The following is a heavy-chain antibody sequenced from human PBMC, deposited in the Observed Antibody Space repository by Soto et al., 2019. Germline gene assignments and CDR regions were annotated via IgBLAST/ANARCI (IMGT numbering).Heavy chain of an antibody. J-gene: IGHJ4*02. V-gene: IGHV4-34*01. CDR3: ARSIVVVPAANIYFDY. D-gene: IGHD2-2*01. CDR2: INHSGST. Sequence: QVQLQQWGAGLLKPSETLSLTCAVYGGSFSGYYWSWIRQPPGKGLEWIGEINHSGSTNYNPSLNSRVTISVDTSKNQFSLKLSSVTAADTAVYYCARSIVVVPAANIYFDYWGQGTLVTVSS. CDR1: GGSFSGYY.